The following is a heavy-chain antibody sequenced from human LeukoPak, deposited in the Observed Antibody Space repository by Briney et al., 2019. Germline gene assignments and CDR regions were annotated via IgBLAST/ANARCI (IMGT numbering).Heavy chain of an antibody. CDR3: VKDPGSGWYVLY. Sequence: GGSLRLSCAASGFTFSTYARGWVRQAPGMGLEWVSAISGSGDTTYYADSVKGRFTISRDNSRDTLFLQMNSLRVEDTAVYYCVKDPGSGWYVLYWGQGTLVTVSS. CDR2: ISGSGDTT. CDR1: GFTFSTYA. V-gene: IGHV3-23*01. J-gene: IGHJ4*02. D-gene: IGHD6-19*01.